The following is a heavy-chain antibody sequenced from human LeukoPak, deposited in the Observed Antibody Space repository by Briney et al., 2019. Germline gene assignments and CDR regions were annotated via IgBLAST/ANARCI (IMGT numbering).Heavy chain of an antibody. CDR3: ARVICSGGSCRFDY. CDR1: GGSISITSYY. V-gene: IGHV4-39*07. D-gene: IGHD2-15*01. Sequence: SETLSLTCTVSGGSISITSYYWGWIRQPPGKGLEWIGSMYSSGSTYYNPSLKSRVTISVDTSKNQFSLKLSSVTAADTAVYYCARVICSGGSCRFDYWGQGTLVTVS. CDR2: MYSSGST. J-gene: IGHJ4*02.